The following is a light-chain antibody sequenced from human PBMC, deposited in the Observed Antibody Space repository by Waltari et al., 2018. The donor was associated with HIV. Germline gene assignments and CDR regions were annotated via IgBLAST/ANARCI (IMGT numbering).Light chain of an antibody. CDR3: HVWDSRSDVV. Sequence: SYVLTQPPSVAVAPGMTATITCGGDNIGGKSVHWYQQKPGQAPVVVIYDDLVGPSEIPERVSGANAGNTATLTISGVEVGDEADYSCHVWDSRSDVVFGGGTKLTVL. V-gene: IGLV3-21*04. CDR2: DDL. CDR1: NIGGKS. J-gene: IGLJ3*02.